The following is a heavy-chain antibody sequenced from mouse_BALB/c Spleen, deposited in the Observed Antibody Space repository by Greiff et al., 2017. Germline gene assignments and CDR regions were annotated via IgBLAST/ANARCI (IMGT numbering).Heavy chain of an antibody. D-gene: IGHD2-14*01. Sequence: VQLKQSGPGLVQPSQSLSITCTVSGFSLTSYGVHWVRQPPGKGLEWLGVIWAGGSTNYNSALMSRLSISKDNSKSQVFLKMNSLQTDDTAMYYCAREYYRYDGGAMDYWGQGTSVTVSS. CDR2: IWAGGST. V-gene: IGHV2-9*02. J-gene: IGHJ4*01. CDR1: GFSLTSYG. CDR3: AREYYRYDGGAMDY.